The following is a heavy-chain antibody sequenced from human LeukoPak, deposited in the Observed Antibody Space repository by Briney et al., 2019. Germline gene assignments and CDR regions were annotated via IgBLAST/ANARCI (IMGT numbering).Heavy chain of an antibody. J-gene: IGHJ4*02. D-gene: IGHD3-22*01. CDR1: GFTFTSSA. V-gene: IGHV1-58*02. CDR2: IVVGSGNT. CDR3: AAKYYYDSSGYYSLSYYFDY. Sequence: GASVKVSCKASGFTFTSSAMQWVRQARGQRLEWIGWIVVGSGNTNYAQKFQERVTITGDMSTSTAYMELSSLRSEDTAVYYCAAKYYYDSSGYYSLSYYFDYWGQGTLVTVSS.